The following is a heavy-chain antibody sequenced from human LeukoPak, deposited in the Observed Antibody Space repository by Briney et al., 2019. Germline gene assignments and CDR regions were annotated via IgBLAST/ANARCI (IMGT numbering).Heavy chain of an antibody. CDR3: ARESDGYCSGGSCSFDY. CDR2: ISYDGSNK. CDR1: GFTFSSYG. J-gene: IGHJ4*02. Sequence: GGSLRLSCAASGFTFSSYGMHWVRQAPGKGLEWVAVISYDGSNKYYADSVKGRFTISRDNAKNSLYLQMNSLRAEDTAVYYCARESDGYCSGGSCSFDYWGQGTLVTVSS. D-gene: IGHD2-15*01. V-gene: IGHV3-30*03.